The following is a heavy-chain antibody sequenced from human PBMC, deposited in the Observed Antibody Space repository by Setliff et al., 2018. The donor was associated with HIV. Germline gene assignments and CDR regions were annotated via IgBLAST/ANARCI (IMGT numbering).Heavy chain of an antibody. J-gene: IGHJ4*02. D-gene: IGHD2-15*01. V-gene: IGHV1-69*13. Sequence: SVKVSCKASGYTFTSYGINWVRQAPGQGLEWMGGIIPMFGTANYAQKFQGRVTITADESTSTVYMELTRLRSEDTAVYYCARTLGYCSGGSCYLDYWGQGTLVTVSS. CDR2: IIPMFGTA. CDR3: ARTLGYCSGGSCYLDY. CDR1: GYTFTSYG.